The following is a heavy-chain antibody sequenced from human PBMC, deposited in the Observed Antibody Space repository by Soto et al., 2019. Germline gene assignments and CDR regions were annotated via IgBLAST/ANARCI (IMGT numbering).Heavy chain of an antibody. J-gene: IGHJ4*02. D-gene: IGHD2-8*01. V-gene: IGHV1-69*13. CDR2: IIPIFGTA. Sequence: GASVKVSCKASGGTFSSYAISWVRQAPGQGLEWMGGIIPIFGTANYAQKFQGRVTITADESTSTAYMELSSLRSEDTAVYYCARALRGYCTNGVCYPFAYWGQGTLVTVSS. CDR1: GGTFSSYA. CDR3: ARALRGYCTNGVCYPFAY.